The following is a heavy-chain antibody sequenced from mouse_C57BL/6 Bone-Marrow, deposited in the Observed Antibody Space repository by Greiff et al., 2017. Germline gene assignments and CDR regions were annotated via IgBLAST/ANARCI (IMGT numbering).Heavy chain of an antibody. CDR3: ASLCDCGGGGDDYGY. CDR1: GFTFSSYG. D-gene: IGHD1-1*02. V-gene: IGHV5-6*01. J-gene: IGHJ2*01. Sequence: EVQRVESGGDLVKPGGSLKLSCAASGFTFSSYGMSWVRQTPDKRLEWVATISSGGSYTYYPDSVKGRFTISRDNAKNTLYLQMSSLKSEDTAMYYCASLCDCGGGGDDYGYWGQGTTLTVS. CDR2: ISSGGSYT.